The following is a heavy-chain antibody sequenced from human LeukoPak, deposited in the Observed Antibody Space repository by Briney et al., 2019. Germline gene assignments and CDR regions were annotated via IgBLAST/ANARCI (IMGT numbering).Heavy chain of an antibody. CDR1: GYSISSGYY. J-gene: IGHJ4*02. Sequence: SETLSLTCTVSGYSISSGYYWSWIRQPPGKGLEWIGEINHSGSTDYNPSLKSRVTISVDTSKNQFSLKLSSVTAADTAVYYCATLRRAGSYGYWGQGTLVTVSS. V-gene: IGHV4-38-2*02. CDR3: ATLRRAGSYGY. CDR2: INHSGST. D-gene: IGHD6-19*01.